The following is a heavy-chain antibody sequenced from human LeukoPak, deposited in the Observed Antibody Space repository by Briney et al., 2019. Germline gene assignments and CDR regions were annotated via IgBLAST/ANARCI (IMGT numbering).Heavy chain of an antibody. D-gene: IGHD3-10*01. CDR1: GGSFSGYY. V-gene: IGHV4-34*01. CDR2: INHSGST. CDR3: ASKPLRRYYYGSGSYNEP. J-gene: IGHJ5*02. Sequence: NASETLSLTCAVYGGSFSGYYWSWIRQPPGKGLEWIGEINHSGSTNYNPSLKSRVTISVDTSKNQSSLKLSSVTAADTAVYYCASKPLRRYYYGSGSYNEPWGQGTLVTVSS.